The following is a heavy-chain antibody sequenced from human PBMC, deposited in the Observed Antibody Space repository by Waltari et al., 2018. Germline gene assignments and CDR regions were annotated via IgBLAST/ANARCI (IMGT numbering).Heavy chain of an antibody. J-gene: IGHJ4*02. CDR1: GDSMNSNSW. CDR3: ARDRGIGLYFDS. V-gene: IGHV4-4*02. CDR2: IHRSGRS. Sequence: QLQLQESGPGLVKPSGTLSLTCTVSGDSMNSNSWWSLVRQPPEKGLEWIGQIHRSGRSNYNPSLESRVTISLDTSNRQFSLKLTSTTAADTAVYYCARDRGIGLYFDSWGQGTLVTVSP. D-gene: IGHD1-26*01.